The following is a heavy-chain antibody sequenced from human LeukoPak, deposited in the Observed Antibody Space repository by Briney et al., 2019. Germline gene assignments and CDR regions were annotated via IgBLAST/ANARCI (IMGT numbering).Heavy chain of an antibody. D-gene: IGHD2/OR15-2a*01. V-gene: IGHV4-59*02. CDR3: SEGYFEPFDH. CDR1: GVSVSTSH. CDR2: LSYTRKT. J-gene: IGHJ4*02. Sequence: SETLSLTCNVSGVSVSTSHWNWIRQRPGKGLEWIGCLSYTRKTDNNPSLKSRVSISLGLSNNHFSLKLTSVTAADTAVYYCSEGYFEPFDHWGQGILVTVSS.